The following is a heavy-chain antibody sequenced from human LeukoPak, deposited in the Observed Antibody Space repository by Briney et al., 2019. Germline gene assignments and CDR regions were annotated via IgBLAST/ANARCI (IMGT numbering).Heavy chain of an antibody. Sequence: GGSLRLSCAASGFTFDDYGMSWVRQAPGKGLEWVSSISSSSSYIYYADSVKGRFTISRDNAKNSLYLQMNSLRAEDTAVYYCARAQRDYFDYWGQGTLVTVSS. CDR2: ISSSSSYI. V-gene: IGHV3-21*01. J-gene: IGHJ4*02. CDR1: GFTFDDYG. CDR3: ARAQRDYFDY.